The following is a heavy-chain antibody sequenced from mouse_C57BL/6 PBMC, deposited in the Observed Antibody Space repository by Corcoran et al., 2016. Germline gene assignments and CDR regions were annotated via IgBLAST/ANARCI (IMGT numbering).Heavy chain of an antibody. D-gene: IGHD2-4*01. CDR2: INTYSGVP. J-gene: IGHJ4*01. CDR1: GYTFTTYG. Sequence: QIQLVQSGPELKKPGETVKISCKASGYTFTTYGMSWVKQAPGKGLKWMGWINTYSGVPTYADDFKGRFAFSLETSASTAYLQSNNLKNEDTATDFCARLEDYDGGYAMDYWGQGTAVTVSS. CDR3: ARLEDYDGGYAMDY. V-gene: IGHV9-3*01.